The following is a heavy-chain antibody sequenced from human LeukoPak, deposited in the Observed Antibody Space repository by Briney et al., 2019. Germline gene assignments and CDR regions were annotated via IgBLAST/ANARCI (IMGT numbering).Heavy chain of an antibody. CDR1: GGSISSSNW. V-gene: IGHV4-4*02. CDR3: ASLTVTRNFDY. CDR2: IYHSGST. D-gene: IGHD4-17*01. Sequence: SGTLSLTCDVSGGSISSSNWWRLVRQPPGKRLEWIGEIYHSGSTNYNPSLKSRVTISVDKSKNQFSLKLSSVTAADTAVYYCASLTVTRNFDYWGQGTLVTVSS. J-gene: IGHJ4*02.